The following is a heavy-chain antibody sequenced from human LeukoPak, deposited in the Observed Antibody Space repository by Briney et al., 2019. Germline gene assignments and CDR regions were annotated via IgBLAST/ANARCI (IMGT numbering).Heavy chain of an antibody. D-gene: IGHD6-19*01. J-gene: IGHJ4*02. CDR3: TTEATAVSNARIPSGRY. V-gene: IGHV3-21*03. Sequence: SVKGRFTISRDNAKNSLYLQMNSLKTEDTAVYYCTTEATAVSNARIPSGRYWGQGTLVTVSS.